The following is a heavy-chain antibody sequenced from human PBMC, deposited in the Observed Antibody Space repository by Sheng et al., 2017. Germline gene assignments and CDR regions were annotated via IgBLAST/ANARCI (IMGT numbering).Heavy chain of an antibody. J-gene: IGHJ4*02. Sequence: QVQLVQSGAEVKKPGSSVKISCTASGGTLKSYAFSWVRQAPGQGLEWMGGIVPFIGTTHYAQKFQGRVTIIADEYPTTTYMTLSNLRSDDTAVYYCARDVSLSSGWFDFWGQGTLVTVSS. CDR3: ARDVSLSSGWFDF. V-gene: IGHV1-69*12. CDR1: GGTLKSYA. D-gene: IGHD6-19*01. CDR2: IVPFIGTT.